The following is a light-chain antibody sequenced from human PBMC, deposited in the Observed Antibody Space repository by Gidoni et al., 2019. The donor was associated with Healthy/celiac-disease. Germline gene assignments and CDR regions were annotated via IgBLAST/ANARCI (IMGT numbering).Light chain of an antibody. J-gene: IGLJ2*01. CDR1: SSNIGAGYD. CDR2: GNS. V-gene: IGLV1-40*01. Sequence: QSVLTQPPSVSGAPGQRVTISCTGSSSNIGAGYDVHWYQQLPGTAPKLLIYGNSNRPSGVPDRFSGSKSGTSASLAITGLQAEDEADYYCQSYDSSLSGPPHVVFGGGTKLTVL. CDR3: QSYDSSLSGPPHVV.